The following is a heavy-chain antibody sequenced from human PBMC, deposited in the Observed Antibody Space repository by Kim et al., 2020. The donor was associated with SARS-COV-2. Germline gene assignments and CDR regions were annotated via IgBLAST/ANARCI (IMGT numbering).Heavy chain of an antibody. V-gene: IGHV1-8*01. J-gene: IGHJ5*02. CDR1: GYTFTGYD. Sequence: ASVKVSCKASGYTFTGYDINWVRQATGQGLEWMGWMNPNSGNTGYAQKFQGRVTMTRNTSISTAYMELSSLRSEDTAVYYCAREAYYYGSGSYHWFDPWGQGTLVTVSS. CDR2: MNPNSGNT. CDR3: AREAYYYGSGSYHWFDP. D-gene: IGHD3-10*01.